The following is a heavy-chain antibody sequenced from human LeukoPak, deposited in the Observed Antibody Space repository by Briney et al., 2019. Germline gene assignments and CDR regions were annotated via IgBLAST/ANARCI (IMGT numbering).Heavy chain of an antibody. J-gene: IGHJ4*02. CDR2: INHSGST. CDR1: GGSFSGYY. V-gene: IGHV4-34*01. D-gene: IGHD3-10*01. Sequence: PSETLSLTCAVYGGSFSGYYWSWIRQPPGKGLEWIGEINHSGSTNYNPSLKSRVTISVDTSKNQFSLKLSSVTAADTAVYYCARHKEWFGELSFFDYWGQGTLVTVSS. CDR3: ARHKEWFGELSFFDY.